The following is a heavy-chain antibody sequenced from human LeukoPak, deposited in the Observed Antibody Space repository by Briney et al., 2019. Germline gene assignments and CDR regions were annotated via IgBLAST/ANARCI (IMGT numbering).Heavy chain of an antibody. D-gene: IGHD4-23*01. J-gene: IGHJ6*03. CDR3: ASSRRPTVVTPVTEYYYYMDV. V-gene: IGHV1-2*02. CDR2: INPNSGDT. Sequence: VASVKVSCKASGYTFSAYYMYWVRQAPGQGLEWMGWINPNSGDTNYAQKFQGRVTMTRDTSITTAYMELSGLRSDDTAVYYCASSRRPTVVTPVTEYYYYMDVWGKGTTVTVSS. CDR1: GYTFSAYY.